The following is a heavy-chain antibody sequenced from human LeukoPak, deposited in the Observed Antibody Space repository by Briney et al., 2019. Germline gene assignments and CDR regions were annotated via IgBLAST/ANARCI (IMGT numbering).Heavy chain of an antibody. CDR2: INHSGST. J-gene: IGHJ4*02. Sequence: SETLSLTCTVSGGSISSDGYYWSWIRQPPGKGLEWIGEINHSGSTNYNPSLKSRVTISVDTSKNQFSLKLSSVTAADTAVYYCARGSLAVAGDYWGQGTLVTVSS. V-gene: IGHV4-34*01. D-gene: IGHD6-19*01. CDR1: GGSISSDGYY. CDR3: ARGSLAVAGDY.